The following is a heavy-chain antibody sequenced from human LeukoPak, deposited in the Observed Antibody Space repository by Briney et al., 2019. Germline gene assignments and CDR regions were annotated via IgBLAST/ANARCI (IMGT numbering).Heavy chain of an antibody. V-gene: IGHV3-23*01. CDR2: ISGSGGST. CDR3: AKDPLRGYSYGYFGSYYGMDV. J-gene: IGHJ6*02. CDR1: GFTFSSYA. Sequence: PGGSLRLSCAASGFTFSSYAMSWVRQAPGKGLEWVSAISGSGGSTYYADSVKGRFTISRDNSKNTLYLQMNSLIAEDTAVYYCAKDPLRGYSYGYFGSYYGMDVWGQGTTVTVSS. D-gene: IGHD5-18*01.